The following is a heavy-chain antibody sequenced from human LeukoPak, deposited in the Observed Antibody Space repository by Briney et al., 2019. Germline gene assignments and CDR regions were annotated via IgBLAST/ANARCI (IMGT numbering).Heavy chain of an antibody. CDR3: ARDPIDGYYYFDY. CDR1: GHTFTGFH. Sequence: EASVKVSCKASGHTFTGFHMHWLRQAPGQGLEWMGWINANSGGTSYAQKFQVRVTVTRDTSISTAYMELTGLTSDDTAAYYCARDPIDGYYYFDYWGQGTLVTVSS. V-gene: IGHV1-2*02. D-gene: IGHD1-1*01. CDR2: INANSGGT. J-gene: IGHJ4*02.